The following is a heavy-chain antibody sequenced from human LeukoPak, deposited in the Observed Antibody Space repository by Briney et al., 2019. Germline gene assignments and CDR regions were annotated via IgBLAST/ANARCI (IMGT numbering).Heavy chain of an antibody. Sequence: SETLSLTCTVSGGSISSSSYYWGWIRQPPGKGLEWIGSIYYSGSTYYNPSLKSRVTISVDTSKNQFSLKLSSVTAADTAVYYCARDSSGYYPLGYWGQGTLVTVSS. V-gene: IGHV4-39*01. CDR1: GGSISSSSYY. J-gene: IGHJ4*02. D-gene: IGHD3-22*01. CDR2: IYYSGST. CDR3: ARDSSGYYPLGY.